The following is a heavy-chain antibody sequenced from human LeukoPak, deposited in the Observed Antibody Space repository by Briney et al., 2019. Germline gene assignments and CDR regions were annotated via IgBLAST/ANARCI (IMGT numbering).Heavy chain of an antibody. Sequence: SETLSLTCAVSGGSFGENSWAWIRQPPGKGLEWIGDIDHTGSTNSSPSLQSRVTMSVGTSKDQFSLKLTSVTAADTAMYYCARFYVDSSGFSSYYFDSWSQGTLVTVSS. CDR3: ARFYVDSSGFSSYYFDS. J-gene: IGHJ4*02. CDR2: IDHTGST. V-gene: IGHV4-34*01. D-gene: IGHD3-22*01. CDR1: GGSFGENS.